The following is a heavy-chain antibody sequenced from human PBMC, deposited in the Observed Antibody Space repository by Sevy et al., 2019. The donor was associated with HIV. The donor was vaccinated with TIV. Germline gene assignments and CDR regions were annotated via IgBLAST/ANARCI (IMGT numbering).Heavy chain of an antibody. CDR1: GYTFSSYG. D-gene: IGHD3-10*01. CDR3: ARFSTLRGQFDWFDP. Sequence: ASVKVSCKASGYTFSSYGISWVRQAPGQGLEWMGWIGASNGNKNYAQKFRGRATLTTDRSTSTDYMDLTSLESDDTAVYYCARFSTLRGQFDWFDPWGQGTLVTVSS. V-gene: IGHV1-18*04. J-gene: IGHJ5*02. CDR2: IGASNGNK.